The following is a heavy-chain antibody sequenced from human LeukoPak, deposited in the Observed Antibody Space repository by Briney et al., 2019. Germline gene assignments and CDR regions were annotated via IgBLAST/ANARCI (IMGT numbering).Heavy chain of an antibody. CDR1: GFTFEDYG. Sequence: GRSLRLSCAASGFTFEDYGMSWVRQAPGKGMEWVSGINWNGGSTGYADSVKGRFTISRDNAKNCLYLQMNSLRAEDTAFYYCARGGYGDYMGDCGQGTVVTVSS. D-gene: IGHD4-17*01. CDR3: ARGGYGDYMGD. CDR2: INWNGGST. J-gene: IGHJ4*02. V-gene: IGHV3-20*04.